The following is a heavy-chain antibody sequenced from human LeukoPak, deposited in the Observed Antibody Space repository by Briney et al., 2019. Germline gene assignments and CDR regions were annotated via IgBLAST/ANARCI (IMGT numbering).Heavy chain of an antibody. CDR3: ARGSITMVRGVITPPDY. Sequence: ASATVSCKASGYTFTSYGISWVRQAPGQGLEWMGWISAYNGNTNYAQKLQGRVTMTTDTSTSTAYMELRSLRSEDTAVYYCARGSITMVRGVITPPDYWGQGTLVTVSS. CDR2: ISAYNGNT. D-gene: IGHD3-10*01. V-gene: IGHV1-18*01. CDR1: GYTFTSYG. J-gene: IGHJ4*02.